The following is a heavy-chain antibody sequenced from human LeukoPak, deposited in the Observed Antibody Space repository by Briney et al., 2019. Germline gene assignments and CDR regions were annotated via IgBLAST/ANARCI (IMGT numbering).Heavy chain of an antibody. CDR3: ARLKYCTKGVLKTYDL. CDR2: INPNSGAT. CDR1: GYTFTGPY. J-gene: IGHJ4*02. Sequence: ASVKVSCKASGYTFTGPYIHWMRQAPGQGLEWMGWINPNSGATKYAQKFQGRVTVTRDTSTSTAYMELSGLRADDTAAYYCARLKYCTKGVLKTYDLGAQGPLVPVS. V-gene: IGHV1-2*02. D-gene: IGHD2-8*01.